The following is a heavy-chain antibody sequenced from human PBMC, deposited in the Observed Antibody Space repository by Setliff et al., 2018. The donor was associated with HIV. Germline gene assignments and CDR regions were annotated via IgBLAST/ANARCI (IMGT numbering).Heavy chain of an antibody. J-gene: IGHJ5*02. CDR2: IYQSGHT. D-gene: IGHD3-3*01. Sequence: SETLSLTCAVSGGSISSNKWWSWVRQPPGKGLEWIGEIYQSGHTNYSPPLESRVTISVDESKNQFSLKLSSVTAADTAVYYCARDRRSIFGVDTKNWFDPWGQETLVTVSS. CDR1: GGSISSNKW. CDR3: ARDRRSIFGVDTKNWFDP. V-gene: IGHV4-4*02.